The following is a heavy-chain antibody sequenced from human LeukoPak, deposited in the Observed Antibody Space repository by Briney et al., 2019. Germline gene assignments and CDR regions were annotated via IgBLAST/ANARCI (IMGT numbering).Heavy chain of an antibody. Sequence: GGSLRLSCAVSGFTFSDHYMDWVRQAPGKGLEWGGRSRNKADSYTTEYAASVKGRFTISRDDSKKSLYLQMNYLKTEDTAVYYCARGGLYGGSSAFDFWGQGTLVTVSS. CDR3: ARGGLYGGSSAFDF. CDR1: GFTFSDHY. V-gene: IGHV3-72*01. D-gene: IGHD4-23*01. J-gene: IGHJ4*02. CDR2: SRNKADSYTT.